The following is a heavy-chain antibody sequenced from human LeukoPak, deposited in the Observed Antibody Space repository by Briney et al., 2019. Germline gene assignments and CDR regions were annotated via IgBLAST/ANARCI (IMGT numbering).Heavy chain of an antibody. D-gene: IGHD4-23*01. V-gene: IGHV4-39*07. J-gene: IGHJ4*02. Sequence: SETLSLTCTVSGGSISSSAYYWGWIRQPPGKGLEWIGNIYNRGSTYYNPSLKSRVTISVDTSKNQFSLKLSSVTAADTAVYYCARGTVVTPFDYWGQGTLVTVSS. CDR2: IYNRGST. CDR3: ARGTVVTPFDY. CDR1: GGSISSSAYY.